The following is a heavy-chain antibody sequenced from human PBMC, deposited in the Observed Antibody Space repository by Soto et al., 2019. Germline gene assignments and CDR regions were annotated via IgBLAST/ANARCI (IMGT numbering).Heavy chain of an antibody. J-gene: IGHJ4*02. CDR3: ARDFYVRMVRGGRYYFDY. D-gene: IGHD3-10*01. Sequence: GGSLRLSCAASGFTFSSYGMHWVRQAPGKGLEWVAVIWYDGSNKYYADSVKGRFTISRDNSKNTLYLQMNSLRAEDTAVYYCARDFYVRMVRGGRYYFDYWGQGTLVTVSS. CDR1: GFTFSSYG. V-gene: IGHV3-33*01. CDR2: IWYDGSNK.